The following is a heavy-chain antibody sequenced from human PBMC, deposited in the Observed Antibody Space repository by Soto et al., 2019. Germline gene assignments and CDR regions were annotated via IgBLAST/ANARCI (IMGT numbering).Heavy chain of an antibody. Sequence: EVQLLESGGGLVQPGGSLRLSCAASGFTFRSYAMAWVRQAPGKGLEWVSGISEKGDTKNYADPVRGRFTISRDNSMNTLDLLMNSLRAEDTAVYYCVKDRATIFGVVWKYGMDVWGQGTTVCVSS. CDR3: VKDRATIFGVVWKYGMDV. J-gene: IGHJ6*02. CDR1: GFTFRSYA. D-gene: IGHD3-3*01. V-gene: IGHV3-23*01. CDR2: ISEKGDTK.